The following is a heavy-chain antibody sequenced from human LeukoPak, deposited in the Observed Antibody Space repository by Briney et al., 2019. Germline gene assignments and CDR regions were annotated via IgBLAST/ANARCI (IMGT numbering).Heavy chain of an antibody. D-gene: IGHD4-17*01. CDR2: INTGNGNT. V-gene: IGHV1-3*04. CDR3: ARLDLGYGDYSYYFDY. J-gene: IGHJ4*02. CDR1: GYTFTSYA. Sequence: GASVKVSCKASGYTFTSYAMHWVRQAPGQRLEWMGWINTGNGNTKYSQKFQGRVTITRDTSASTAYMELSSLRSEDTAVYYCARLDLGYGDYSYYFDYWGQGTLVTVSS.